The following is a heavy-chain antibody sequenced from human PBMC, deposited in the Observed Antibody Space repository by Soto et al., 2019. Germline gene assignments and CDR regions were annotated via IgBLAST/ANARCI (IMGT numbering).Heavy chain of an antibody. D-gene: IGHD6-19*01. CDR2: ISAGGVST. Sequence: GGSLRLSCAATGFTFGFNALSWVRQAPGKGLEWVSSISAGGVSTNYADSVRGRFTISRDHSKNTLYLQMNSLSAEDTAVYYCAKDGQWLDVYLESWGQGCQVSVAS. CDR1: GFTFGFNA. CDR3: AKDGQWLDVYLES. V-gene: IGHV3-23*01. J-gene: IGHJ4*02.